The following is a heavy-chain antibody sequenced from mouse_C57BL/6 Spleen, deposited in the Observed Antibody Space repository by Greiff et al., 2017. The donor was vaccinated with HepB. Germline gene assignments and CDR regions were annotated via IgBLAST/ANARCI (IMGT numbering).Heavy chain of an antibody. Sequence: QVQLQQPGAELVRPGSSVKLSCKASGYTFTSYWMQWVKQRPGQGLEWIGEIDPSDSYTNYNQKFKGKATLTVDTSSSTAYMQLSSLTSEDSAVYYCARGGSSIYYAMDYWGQGTSVTVSS. CDR2: IDPSDSYT. V-gene: IGHV1-50*01. CDR3: ARGGSSIYYAMDY. D-gene: IGHD1-1*01. CDR1: GYTFTSYW. J-gene: IGHJ4*01.